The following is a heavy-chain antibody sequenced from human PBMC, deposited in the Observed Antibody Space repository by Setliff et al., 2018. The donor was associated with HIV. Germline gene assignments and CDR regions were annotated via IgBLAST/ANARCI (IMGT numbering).Heavy chain of an antibody. D-gene: IGHD2-2*01. CDR1: GFTFTNYY. Sequence: GGSLRLSCAASGFTFTNYYMSWIRQAPGKGLELLSYISVSGTDIKYADSVKGRFTISRDTSKNTLYLQMNSLRAEDTAVYYCARRAYCSSTTCFDNWGQGTLVTVSS. CDR2: ISVSGTDI. CDR3: ARRAYCSSTTCFDN. V-gene: IGHV3-11*06. J-gene: IGHJ4*02.